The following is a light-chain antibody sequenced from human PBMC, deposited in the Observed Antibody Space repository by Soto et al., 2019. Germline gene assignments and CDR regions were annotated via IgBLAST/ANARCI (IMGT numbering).Light chain of an antibody. CDR3: QQYVSSGT. CDR2: GAS. Sequence: GLTQSPGTVSLYTGERATLCCMASQSVSNNYLAWYQQIPGQAPRLLIYGASNRATGIPDRFSGSGSGTDFTLTISRLEPEDFAVYYCQQYVSSGTFGQGTKVDNK. V-gene: IGKV3-20*01. J-gene: IGKJ1*01. CDR1: QSVSNNY.